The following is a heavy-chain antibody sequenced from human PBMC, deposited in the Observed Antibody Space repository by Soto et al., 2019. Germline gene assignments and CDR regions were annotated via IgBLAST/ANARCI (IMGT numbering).Heavy chain of an antibody. J-gene: IGHJ4*02. CDR1: GFTFSSNS. D-gene: IGHD6-6*01. Sequence: GGSLRLSCAASGFTFSSNSMTWVRQAPGKGLEWVSAISGSGGSTYYADSVKGRFTISRDNSKNTLYLQMNSLRAEDTAVYYCAKDRAPSPESSSSFLDYWGQGTLVTVS. CDR3: AKDRAPSPESSSSFLDY. CDR2: ISGSGGST. V-gene: IGHV3-23*01.